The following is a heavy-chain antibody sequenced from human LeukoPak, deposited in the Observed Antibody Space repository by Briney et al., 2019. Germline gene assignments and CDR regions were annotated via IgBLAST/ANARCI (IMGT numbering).Heavy chain of an antibody. CDR2: IYPRDGST. V-gene: IGHV1-46*01. J-gene: IGHJ4*02. CDR1: GYSFTSNY. Sequence: ASVKVSCKASGYSFTSNYIHWVRQAPGQGLEWMGMIYPRDGSTSYAQKFQGRVTVTRDTSTSTVHMELSGLSSEDTAVYYCARDQEAFDSWGQGTLVTVSS. CDR3: ARDQEAFDS.